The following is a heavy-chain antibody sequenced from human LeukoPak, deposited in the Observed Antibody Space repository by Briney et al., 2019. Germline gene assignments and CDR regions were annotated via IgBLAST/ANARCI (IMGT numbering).Heavy chain of an antibody. Sequence: AGGSLRLSCAASGFTFSRYWMNWVRQARGKGLEWVANIKRDGNEKNYVDSVKGRFSISRDNAKNSLYLQMDSLRAEDTAVYYCAKEGAYPIITYDSWGQGALVTVSS. D-gene: IGHD3-10*01. CDR1: GFTFSRYW. CDR3: AKEGAYPIITYDS. J-gene: IGHJ5*01. V-gene: IGHV3-7*01. CDR2: IKRDGNEK.